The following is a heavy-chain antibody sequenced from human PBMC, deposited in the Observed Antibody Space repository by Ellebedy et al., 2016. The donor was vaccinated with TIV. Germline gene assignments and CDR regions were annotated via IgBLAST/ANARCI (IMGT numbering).Heavy chain of an antibody. D-gene: IGHD7-27*01. CDR3: ARGNWGEVGDY. CDR2: TSAYNGNT. Sequence: AASVKVSCKASGYTFTTYGINWVRQAPGQGLEWMGWTSAYNGNTENAQKFQGRVTMTTDTSTSTAYMELRSLRSDDTAVYFCARGNWGEVGDYWGQGTLVTVSS. V-gene: IGHV1-18*04. J-gene: IGHJ4*02. CDR1: GYTFTTYG.